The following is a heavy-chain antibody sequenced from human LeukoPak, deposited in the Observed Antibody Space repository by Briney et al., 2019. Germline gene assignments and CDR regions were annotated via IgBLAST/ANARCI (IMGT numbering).Heavy chain of an antibody. D-gene: IGHD2-2*01. CDR2: IYYSGGT. V-gene: IGHV4-59*01. CDR1: GGSISSYY. Sequence: SETLSLTCTVSGGSISSYYWSWIRQPPGKGLEWIGYIYYSGGTNYNPSLKSRVTISVDTSKNQFSLKLSSVTAADTAVYYCARDRCSSTSCYSILDVWGQGTTVTVSS. J-gene: IGHJ6*02. CDR3: ARDRCSSTSCYSILDV.